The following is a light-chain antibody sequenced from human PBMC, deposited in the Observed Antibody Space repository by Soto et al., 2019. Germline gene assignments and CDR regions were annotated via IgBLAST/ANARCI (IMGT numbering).Light chain of an antibody. CDR1: ALPKQY. J-gene: IGLJ1*01. Sequence: SSELTQPPSVSVSPGQTARITCSGDALPKQYAYWYQQKPGQAPVLVIYKDSERPSGIPERFSGSSSGTTVTLTISGVQAEDEADYYCQSADSSGTYPRVFGTGTKLTVL. CDR2: KDS. CDR3: QSADSSGTYPRV. V-gene: IGLV3-25*02.